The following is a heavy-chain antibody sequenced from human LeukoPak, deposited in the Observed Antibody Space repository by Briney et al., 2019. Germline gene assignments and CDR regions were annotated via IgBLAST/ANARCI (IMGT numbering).Heavy chain of an antibody. CDR1: GFTFRRYW. V-gene: IGHV3-7*02. CDR3: VGLGENY. J-gene: IGHJ4*02. D-gene: IGHD3-10*01. CDR2: IKQDGSEK. Sequence: PGGSLRLSCAASGFTFRRYWMSWARQASGKGLEWVANIKQDGSEKYYVDSVKGRFTISRDNAKNSLYLQMNSLRAEDTAVYYCVGLGENYWGQGTVVTVSS.